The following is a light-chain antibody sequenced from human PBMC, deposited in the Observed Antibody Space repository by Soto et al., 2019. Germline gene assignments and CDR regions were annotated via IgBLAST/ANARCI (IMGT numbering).Light chain of an antibody. J-gene: IGKJ2*01. CDR1: QDISKY. Sequence: DIQMTQSPSSLSASVGDRVTISCQASQDISKYLNWYQQHPGKAPRLLIYDASSLDAGVPSRFSGSGSGPDVTFTIDSLQPEDIATYFCQQFDTLPPAFGQGTKLEIK. CDR3: QQFDTLPPA. V-gene: IGKV1-33*01. CDR2: DAS.